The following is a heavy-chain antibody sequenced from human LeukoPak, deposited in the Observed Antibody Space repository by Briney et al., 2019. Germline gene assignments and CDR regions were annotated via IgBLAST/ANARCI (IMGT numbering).Heavy chain of an antibody. CDR2: FDPEDGET. D-gene: IGHD2-2*01. Sequence: GASVKVSCKVSGYTLTELSMHWVRQAPGKGLEWMGGFDPEDGETIYAQKFQGRVTMTEDTSTDTAYIELSSLRSEDTAVYYCATLPAGAWPFDYWGQGTLVTVSS. CDR1: GYTLTELS. CDR3: ATLPAGAWPFDY. V-gene: IGHV1-24*01. J-gene: IGHJ4*02.